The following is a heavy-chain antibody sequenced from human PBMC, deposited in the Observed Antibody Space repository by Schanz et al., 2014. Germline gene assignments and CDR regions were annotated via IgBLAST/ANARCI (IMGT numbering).Heavy chain of an antibody. CDR1: GYTFTSYG. Sequence: QVQLVQSGDEVKKPGASVKVSCKASGYTFTSYGINWVRQAPGQGLEWMGWISAYNGNTNYTQKLQGRVTMTTDTSTSTAYMELRSLRSEDTAVYYCARGGYSSGWYDRDIAHFDYWGQGTLXTVSS. CDR3: ARGGYSSGWYDRDIAHFDY. J-gene: IGHJ4*02. V-gene: IGHV1-18*01. D-gene: IGHD6-19*01. CDR2: ISAYNGNT.